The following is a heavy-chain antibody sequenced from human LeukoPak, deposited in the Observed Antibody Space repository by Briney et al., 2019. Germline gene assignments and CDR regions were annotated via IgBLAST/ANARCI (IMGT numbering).Heavy chain of an antibody. D-gene: IGHD5-18*01. CDR3: AREEKGDTAMVTFWFDP. V-gene: IGHV4-34*01. CDR2: INHSGST. CDR1: GGSFSGYY. Sequence: PSETLSLTCAVYGGSFSGYYWSWIRQLPGKGLEWIGEINHSGSTNYNPSLKSRVTISVDTSKNQFSLKLSSVTAADTAVYYCAREEKGDTAMVTFWFDPWGQGTLVTVSS. J-gene: IGHJ5*02.